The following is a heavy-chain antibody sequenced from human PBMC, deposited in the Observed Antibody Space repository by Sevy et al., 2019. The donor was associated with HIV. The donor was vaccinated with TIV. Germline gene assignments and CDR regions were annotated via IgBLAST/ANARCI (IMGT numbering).Heavy chain of an antibody. V-gene: IGHV3-30*02. CDR3: AKDYRGVIAAAGTSPLGDY. Sequence: GGSLRLSCAASGFTFSSYGMHWVRQAPGKGLEWVAFIRYDGSNKDYADSVKGRLTISRDNSKNTLYLQMNRLRAEDTAVYYCAKDYRGVIAAAGTSPLGDYWGQGTLVTVSS. CDR2: IRYDGSNK. CDR1: GFTFSSYG. D-gene: IGHD6-13*01. J-gene: IGHJ4*02.